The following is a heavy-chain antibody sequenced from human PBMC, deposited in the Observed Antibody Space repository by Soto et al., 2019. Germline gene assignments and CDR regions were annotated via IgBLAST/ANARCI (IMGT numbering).Heavy chain of an antibody. Sequence: HSCTVAGVTCSDYWMHWVSQAPGKGLEWVSAISGDGGSTNYADSVKGRFTISRDNAKNTLYLKMNSLRAEDTALHYCEKVGAGPTASDIWGQGTLVTVSS. CDR2: ISGDGGST. CDR3: EKVGAGPTASDI. J-gene: IGHJ3*02. CDR1: GVTCSDYW. V-gene: IGHV3-23*01.